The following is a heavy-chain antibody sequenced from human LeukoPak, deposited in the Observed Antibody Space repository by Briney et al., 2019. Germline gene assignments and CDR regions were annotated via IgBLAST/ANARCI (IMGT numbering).Heavy chain of an antibody. CDR3: ARGGGSGSSTYYYYYYMDV. J-gene: IGHJ6*03. CDR1: GGTFSSYA. V-gene: IGHV1-69*05. CDR2: IIPIFGTA. D-gene: IGHD3-10*01. Sequence: SVKVSCKASGGTFSSYAISWVRQAPGQGLEWMGGIIPIFGTANYAQKFQGRVTITTDESTSTAYMELSSLRSEDTAVYYCARGGGSGSSTYYYYYYMDVWGKGTTVTASS.